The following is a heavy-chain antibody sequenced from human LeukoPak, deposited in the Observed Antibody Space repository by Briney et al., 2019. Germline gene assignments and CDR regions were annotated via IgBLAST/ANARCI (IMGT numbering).Heavy chain of an antibody. CDR1: GFTFSSYG. V-gene: IGHV3-30*03. Sequence: GGSLRLSCAASGFTFSSYGMHWVRQAPGKGLEWVAVISYDGSSKYYADSVKGRFTISRDNSKNTLYLQMGSLRAEDMAVYYCARARGERRGAFDIWGQGTMVTVSS. D-gene: IGHD3-16*01. CDR2: ISYDGSSK. CDR3: ARARGERRGAFDI. J-gene: IGHJ3*02.